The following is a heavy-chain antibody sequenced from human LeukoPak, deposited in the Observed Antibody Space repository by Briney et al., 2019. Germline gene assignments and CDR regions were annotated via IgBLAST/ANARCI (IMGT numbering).Heavy chain of an antibody. D-gene: IGHD3-10*01. J-gene: IGHJ5*02. CDR2: IYSGGST. Sequence: GGSLRLSSAASGFTVSSNYMSWVRQAPGKGLEWVSVIYSGGSTYYADSVKGRFTISRDNSKNTLYLQMNSLRAEDTAVYYCARDFGPNWFDPWGQGTLVTVSS. V-gene: IGHV3-66*01. CDR3: ARDFGPNWFDP. CDR1: GFTVSSNY.